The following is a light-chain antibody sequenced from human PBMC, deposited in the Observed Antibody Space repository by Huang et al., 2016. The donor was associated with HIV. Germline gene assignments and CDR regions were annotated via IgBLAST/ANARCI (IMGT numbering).Light chain of an antibody. CDR3: QRYGSSPPYT. Sequence: EVVLTQSPDTLSLSPGERATLSCRASQSLGSRSLAWYQQKPGQAPRLLIYATSTRPTGIPDRFSGSGSGTDFSLTVTRLEPEDFAVYHCQRYGSSPPYTFGQGTKLEI. CDR1: QSLGSRS. J-gene: IGKJ2*01. CDR2: ATS. V-gene: IGKV3-20*01.